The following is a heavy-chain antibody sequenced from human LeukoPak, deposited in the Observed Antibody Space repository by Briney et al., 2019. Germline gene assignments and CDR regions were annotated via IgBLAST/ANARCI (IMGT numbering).Heavy chain of an antibody. D-gene: IGHD1-26*01. CDR3: ATRSGSYPYFFDY. CDR1: GGSFSGYY. J-gene: IGHJ4*02. Sequence: PSETLSLTCAVYGGSFSGYYWSWIRQPPGKGLGWIGYIYHSGSTYYNPSLKSRVTISVDRSKNQFSLKLSSATAADTAVYYCATRSGSYPYFFDYWGQGTLVTVSS. V-gene: IGHV4-30-2*01. CDR2: IYHSGST.